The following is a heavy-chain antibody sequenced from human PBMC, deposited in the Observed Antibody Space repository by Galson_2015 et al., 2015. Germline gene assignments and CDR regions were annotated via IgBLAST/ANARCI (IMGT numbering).Heavy chain of an antibody. CDR2: IIPIFGTA. CDR1: GGTFSSYA. J-gene: IGHJ3*02. Sequence: SVKVSCKASGGTFSSYAISWVRQAPGQGLEWMGGIIPIFGTANYAQKFQGRVTITADESTSTAYMELSSLRSEDTAVYYCASGLGSDTIFGVGPRTDAFDIWGQGTMVTVSS. D-gene: IGHD3-3*01. V-gene: IGHV1-69*13. CDR3: ASGLGSDTIFGVGPRTDAFDI.